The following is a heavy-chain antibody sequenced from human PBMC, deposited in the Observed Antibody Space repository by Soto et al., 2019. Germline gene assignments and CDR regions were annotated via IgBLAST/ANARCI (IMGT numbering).Heavy chain of an antibody. CDR3: AHSRVLWFGLYYYYGMDV. CDR1: GFSLSTSGVG. V-gene: IGHV2-5*02. CDR2: IYWDDDK. D-gene: IGHD3-10*01. J-gene: IGHJ6*02. Sequence: SGPTLVNPTQTLALTCTFSGFSLSTSGVGVGWIRQPPGKALEWLALIYWDDDKRYSPSLKSRLTITKDTSKNQVVLTITNMDPVDTATYYCAHSRVLWFGLYYYYGMDVWGQGTTVTVSS.